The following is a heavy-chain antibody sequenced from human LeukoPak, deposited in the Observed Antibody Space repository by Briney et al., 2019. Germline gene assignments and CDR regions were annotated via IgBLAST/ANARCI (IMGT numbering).Heavy chain of an antibody. CDR3: ARDSSGWYNWFDP. CDR2: IYYSGST. CDR1: GGSFSGYY. J-gene: IGHJ5*02. D-gene: IGHD6-19*01. Sequence: SETLSLTCAVYGGSFSGYYWSWIRQPPGKGLEWIGYIYYSGSTYYNPSLKSRVTISVDTSKNQFSLKLSSVTAADTAVYYCARDSSGWYNWFDPWGQGTLVTVSS. V-gene: IGHV4-59*12.